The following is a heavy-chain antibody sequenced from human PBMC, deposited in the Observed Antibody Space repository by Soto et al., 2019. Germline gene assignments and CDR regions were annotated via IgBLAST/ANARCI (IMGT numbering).Heavy chain of an antibody. V-gene: IGHV4-4*02. Sequence: QVQLQESGPGLVKPSGTLSLTCAVSGGSISSSNWWSWVRQPPGKGLEWIGEIYHSGSTNYNPSLKSRVTISVDKSKKQFSLKLTSVTAADTAVYYCTRDLSRDGPGWALGYWGQGTLVTVSS. J-gene: IGHJ4*02. CDR3: TRDLSRDGPGWALGY. CDR2: IYHSGST. D-gene: IGHD3-16*01. CDR1: GGSISSSNW.